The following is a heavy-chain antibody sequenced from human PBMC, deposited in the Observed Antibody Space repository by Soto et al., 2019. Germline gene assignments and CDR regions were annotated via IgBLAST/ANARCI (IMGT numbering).Heavy chain of an antibody. Sequence: QVQLVQSVAEVKKPGSSVKVSCKASGGTFSSYAISWVRQAPGQGLEWMGGIIPIFGTANYAQKFQGRVTITADESTSTADMELSSLRSEDTAVYYCARSPSTSYCSGGRCAWYFDLWGRGTLVTVSS. D-gene: IGHD2-15*01. CDR1: GGTFSSYA. V-gene: IGHV1-69*12. J-gene: IGHJ2*01. CDR3: ARSPSTSYCSGGRCAWYFDL. CDR2: IIPIFGTA.